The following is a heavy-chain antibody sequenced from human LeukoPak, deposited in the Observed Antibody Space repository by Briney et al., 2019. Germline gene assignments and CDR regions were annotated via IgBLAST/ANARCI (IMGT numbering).Heavy chain of an antibody. V-gene: IGHV4-59*01. Sequence: SETLSLTCTVSGGSISSYYWSWIRQPPGKGLEWMGYIYYSGSTNYNPSLKSRVTISVDTSNNQFSLKLSSVTAADTAVYYCARREMATTLGAFDIWGQGTMVTVSS. CDR3: ARREMATTLGAFDI. CDR1: GGSISSYY. D-gene: IGHD5-24*01. J-gene: IGHJ3*02. CDR2: IYYSGST.